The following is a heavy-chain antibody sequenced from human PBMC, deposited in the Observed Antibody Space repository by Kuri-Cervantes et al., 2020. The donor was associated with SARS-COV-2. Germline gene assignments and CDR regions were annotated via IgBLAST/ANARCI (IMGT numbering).Heavy chain of an antibody. D-gene: IGHD6-13*01. CDR2: ISGPGSST. CDR3: AKDSASAGFDY. Sequence: GGSLSLTCAASGFTFSNYAMSWVRQAPGKGLEWVSAISGPGSSTHYADSVKGRFTISRDNSKNTMHLQMNSLRAEDTAVYYCAKDSASAGFDYWGQGTLVTVSS. V-gene: IGHV3-23*01. J-gene: IGHJ4*02. CDR1: GFTFSNYA.